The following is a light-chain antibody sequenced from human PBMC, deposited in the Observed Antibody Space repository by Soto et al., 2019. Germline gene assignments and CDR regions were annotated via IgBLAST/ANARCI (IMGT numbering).Light chain of an antibody. J-gene: IGKJ4*01. V-gene: IGKV2-28*01. Sequence: DIVMTQSPLSLPVTPGEPASISCRSSQSLLHSNGYNYLDWYLQKPGQSPQLLIYLGSNRASGVPDRVSGSGSGTDFTLKISRVEAEDVGVYYCMQALQTPLTFGGGTKLEIK. CDR1: QSLLHSNGYNY. CDR3: MQALQTPLT. CDR2: LGS.